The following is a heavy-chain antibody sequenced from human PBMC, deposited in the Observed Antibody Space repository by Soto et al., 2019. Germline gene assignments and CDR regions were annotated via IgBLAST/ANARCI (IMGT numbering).Heavy chain of an antibody. CDR1: GFTFGSYA. V-gene: IGHV3-23*01. J-gene: IGHJ5*02. Sequence: GGSLRLSCAASGFTFGSYAMSWFGQAPGKGLEWVSAISGSGGSTYYADSVKGRFTISRDNSKNTLYLQMNSLRAEDTAVYYCVKGAWQQPDWFDPCGQGTLVTVAS. D-gene: IGHD6-13*01. CDR2: ISGSGGST. CDR3: VKGAWQQPDWFDP.